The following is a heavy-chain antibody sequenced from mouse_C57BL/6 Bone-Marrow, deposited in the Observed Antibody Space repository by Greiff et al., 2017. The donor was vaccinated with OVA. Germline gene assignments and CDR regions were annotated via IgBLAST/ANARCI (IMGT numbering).Heavy chain of an antibody. CDR2: IDPSDSYT. V-gene: IGHV1-59*01. J-gene: IGHJ2*01. Sequence: QVQLQQPGAELVRPGTSVKLSCKASGYTFTSYWMHWVKQRPGQGLEWIGVIDPSDSYTNYNQKFKGKATLTVDTSSSTAYMQLSSLTSEDSAVYYCARGRWLLRPLYCDYWGQGTTLTVSS. CDR1: GYTFTSYW. D-gene: IGHD2-3*01. CDR3: ARGRWLLRPLYCDY.